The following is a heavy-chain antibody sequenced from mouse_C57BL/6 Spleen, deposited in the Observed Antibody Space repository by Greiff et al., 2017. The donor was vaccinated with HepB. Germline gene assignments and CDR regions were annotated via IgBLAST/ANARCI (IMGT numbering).Heavy chain of an antibody. D-gene: IGHD2-5*01. V-gene: IGHV1-55*01. CDR2: IYPGSGST. J-gene: IGHJ4*01. CDR1: GYTFTSYW. Sequence: QVQLQQPGAELVKPGASVKMSCKASGYTFTSYWITWVKQRPGQGLEWIGDIYPGSGSTNYNEKFKSKATLTVDTSSSTAYMQLSSLTSEDYAVYYCARDSNYEGYAMDYWGQGTSVTVSS. CDR3: ARDSNYEGYAMDY.